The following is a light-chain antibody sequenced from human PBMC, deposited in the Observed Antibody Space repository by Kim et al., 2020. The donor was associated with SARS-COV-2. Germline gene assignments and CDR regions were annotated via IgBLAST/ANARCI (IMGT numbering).Light chain of an antibody. CDR1: QSIGIY. V-gene: IGKV1-39*01. CDR2: ATS. CDR3: QQTYSTPLT. J-gene: IGKJ4*01. Sequence: ASVGDRVTLTYRPRQSIGIYLNWYQQKPGKAPKLIIDATSNLQSGGPSRFSGSGSGTDFTLTISSLQPEDFATYYCQQTYSTPLTFGGGTKVDIK.